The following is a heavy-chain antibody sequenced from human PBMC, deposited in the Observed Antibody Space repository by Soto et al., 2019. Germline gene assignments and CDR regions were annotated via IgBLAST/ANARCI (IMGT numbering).Heavy chain of an antibody. CDR2: INHSGST. V-gene: IGHV4-34*01. D-gene: IGHD6-19*01. CDR3: ARAHLRVAGIYRCYFDY. CDR1: GGSFSGYY. J-gene: IGHJ4*02. Sequence: SETLSLTCAVYGGSFSGYYWSWIRQPPGKGLEWIGEINHSGSTNYNPSLKSRVTISVDTSKNQFSLKLSSVTAADTAVYYCARAHLRVAGIYRCYFDYWGQGTLVTVSS.